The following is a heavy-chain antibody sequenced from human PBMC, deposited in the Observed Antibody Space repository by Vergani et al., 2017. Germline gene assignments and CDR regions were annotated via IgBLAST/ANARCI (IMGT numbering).Heavy chain of an antibody. Sequence: QLQLQQSGPGLVKPSETLFLTCTVSADSISSGSYYWGWLRQPPGKSLEWVGSIYYSGLTYYNPSLKRRVAISVDTSKNQFSLKVTSVTAADTAVYFCARQRPGSGWSPGDFDDWGQGSLVTVSS. CDR1: ADSISSGSYY. D-gene: IGHD6-19*01. CDR2: IYYSGLT. V-gene: IGHV4-39*01. CDR3: ARQRPGSGWSPGDFDD. J-gene: IGHJ4*02.